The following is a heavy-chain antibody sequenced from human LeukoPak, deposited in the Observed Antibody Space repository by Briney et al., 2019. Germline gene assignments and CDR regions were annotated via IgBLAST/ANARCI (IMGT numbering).Heavy chain of an antibody. J-gene: IGHJ5*02. D-gene: IGHD3-10*01. CDR3: ARDASYYYGSGSYLDP. CDR2: IFHSGST. CDR1: GYSISSGSY. V-gene: IGHV4-38-2*02. Sequence: SETLSLTCSVSGYSISSGSYWGWIRQPPGKGLEWIGSIFHSGSTYYNPSLKSRVTISVDTSKNQFSLNLRSVTAADTAVYYCARDASYYYGSGSYLDPWGQGTLVTVSS.